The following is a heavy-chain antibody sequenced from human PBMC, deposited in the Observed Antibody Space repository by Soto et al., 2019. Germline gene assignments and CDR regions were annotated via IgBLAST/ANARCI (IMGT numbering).Heavy chain of an antibody. D-gene: IGHD3-3*01. Sequence: GGSLRLSCAASGFTFDDYAMHWVRQAPGKGLEWVSGISYDGSNKYYADSVKGRFTISRDNSKNTLYLQMNSLRAEDTAVYYCAKTAQLRFLEWEEFYYYYMDVWGKGTTVTVSS. J-gene: IGHJ6*03. CDR1: GFTFDDYA. CDR3: AKTAQLRFLEWEEFYYYYMDV. CDR2: ISYDGSNK. V-gene: IGHV3-30*18.